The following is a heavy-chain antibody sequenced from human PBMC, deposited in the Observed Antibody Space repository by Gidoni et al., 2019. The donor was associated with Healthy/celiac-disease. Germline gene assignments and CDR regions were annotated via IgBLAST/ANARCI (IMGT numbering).Heavy chain of an antibody. CDR3: ARDLFNGGATTGYYYYYGMDV. D-gene: IGHD1-26*01. J-gene: IGHJ6*02. Sequence: QVQLVQSGAAVKKPGSSVKVSCKASGGTFSSYALSWVRQAPGQGLEWMGGFIPIFGTANYAQKFQGRVTITADKSTSTAYMELSSLRSEDTAVYYCARDLFNGGATTGYYYYYGMDVWGQGTTVTVSS. CDR1: GGTFSSYA. CDR2: FIPIFGTA. V-gene: IGHV1-69*06.